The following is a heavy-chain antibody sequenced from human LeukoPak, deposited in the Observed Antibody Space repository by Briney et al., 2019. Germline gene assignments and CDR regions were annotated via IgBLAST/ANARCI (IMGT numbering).Heavy chain of an antibody. CDR2: ISASGSGT. J-gene: IGHJ4*02. D-gene: IGHD6-19*01. V-gene: IGHV3-23*01. CDR1: GFTFTSYA. CDR3: AKGRDTSGRQNFDF. Sequence: PGGSLRLSCEASGFTFTSYAMHWVRQAPGKGLEWVSSISASGSGTFYTDSMSGRFTISRDNAKKTLFLQMKNLRLGDTALYYCAKGRDTSGRQNFDFWGQGTLDTVSS.